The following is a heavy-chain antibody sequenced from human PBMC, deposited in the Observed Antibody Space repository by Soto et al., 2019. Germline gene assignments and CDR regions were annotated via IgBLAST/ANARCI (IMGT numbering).Heavy chain of an antibody. CDR3: AKDVDRLGELWGYFQS. J-gene: IGHJ1*01. CDR1: GFIFEDFA. CDR2: INWNGVNK. D-gene: IGHD3-16*01. Sequence: GGSLRLSCTVSGFIFEDFAMHWVRQAPGQGLEWVSGINWNGVNKGYAESVLGRFTISRDNAKKSLYLDMNYLRPEVTALYFCAKDVDRLGELWGYFQSWGQGTMVTVSS. V-gene: IGHV3-9*01.